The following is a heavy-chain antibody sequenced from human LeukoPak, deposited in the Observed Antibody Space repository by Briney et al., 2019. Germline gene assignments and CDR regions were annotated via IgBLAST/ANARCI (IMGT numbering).Heavy chain of an antibody. CDR1: GFTFSSYA. D-gene: IGHD5-24*01. CDR3: ARPIEERWLQLAAFDI. J-gene: IGHJ3*02. CDR2: ISYDGSNK. V-gene: IGHV3-30*04. Sequence: GGSLRLSCAASGFTFSSYAMHWVRQAPGKGLEWVAVISYDGSNKYYADSVKGRFTISRDNSKNTLYLQMNSLRAEDTAVYYCARPIEERWLQLAAFDIWGQGTMVTVSS.